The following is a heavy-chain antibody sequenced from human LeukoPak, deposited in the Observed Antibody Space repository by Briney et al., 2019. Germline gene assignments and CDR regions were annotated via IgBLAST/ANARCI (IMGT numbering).Heavy chain of an antibody. CDR3: ARDHGDYRFDP. CDR1: GFTFSSYG. Sequence: GGSLRLSCAASGFTFSSYGMHWVRQAPGKGLEWVAVIWSDGSNKYYADSVKGRFTISRDNSKNTLYLQMNSLRAENTAVYYCARDHGDYRFDPWGQGTLVTVSS. D-gene: IGHD4-17*01. V-gene: IGHV3-33*01. J-gene: IGHJ5*02. CDR2: IWSDGSNK.